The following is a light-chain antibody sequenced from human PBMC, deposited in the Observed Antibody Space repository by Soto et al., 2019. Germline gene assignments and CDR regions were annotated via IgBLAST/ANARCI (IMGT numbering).Light chain of an antibody. Sequence: DIQITQSPSTLSASVGDRVSITCRASQTISTWLAWYQQKPGKAPKLLIYKASILESGVPSRFSGSGSGTEFTLTISSLQPEDFATYYCQQYNSYWTFGQGTKVDIK. J-gene: IGKJ1*01. CDR3: QQYNSYWT. CDR2: KAS. CDR1: QTISTW. V-gene: IGKV1-5*03.